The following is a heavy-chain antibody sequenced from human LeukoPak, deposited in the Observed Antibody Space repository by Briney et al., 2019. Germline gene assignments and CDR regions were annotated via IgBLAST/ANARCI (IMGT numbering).Heavy chain of an antibody. CDR2: INWNGGST. Sequence: PGGSLRLSCAASGFTFDDYGMSWVRQAPGKGLEWVSGINWNGGSTGYADSVKGRFTISRDNSKNSLYLQMNSLRAEDTALYYCARGPYYYDSSGYYAVDYWGQGTLVTVSS. J-gene: IGHJ4*02. D-gene: IGHD3-22*01. V-gene: IGHV3-20*04. CDR3: ARGPYYYDSSGYYAVDY. CDR1: GFTFDDYG.